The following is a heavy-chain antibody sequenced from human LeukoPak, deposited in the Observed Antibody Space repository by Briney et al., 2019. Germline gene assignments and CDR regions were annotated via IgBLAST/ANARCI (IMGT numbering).Heavy chain of an antibody. CDR1: GGSIRSNY. J-gene: IGHJ5*01. CDR2: VYQTGST. CDR3: ARGGTASWSSVTWFDS. Sequence: SETLSLTCSVSGGSIRSNYYNWIRQPPGKGLEWIGYVYQTGSTTYNPSLKITVATSIDTSKNQFSLKLSSVTTADTAVYYCARGGTASWSSVTWFDSWGQGSLVTVSS. D-gene: IGHD4-11*01. V-gene: IGHV4-59*01.